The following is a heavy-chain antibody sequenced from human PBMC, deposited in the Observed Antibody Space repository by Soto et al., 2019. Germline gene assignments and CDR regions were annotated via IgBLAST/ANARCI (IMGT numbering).Heavy chain of an antibody. V-gene: IGHV4-59*01. Sequence: SETLSRTCTVSVCASISYYCSLIRQPPVKGLEWILYIYYSGSTNYNPSLKSRVTISVDTYKNQFSLKLSSVTAADTAVYYCARDYYGLVDYCGKGPMVTVS. D-gene: IGHD3-22*01. CDR1: VCASISYY. CDR2: IYYSGST. CDR3: ARDYYGLVDY. J-gene: IGHJ4*02.